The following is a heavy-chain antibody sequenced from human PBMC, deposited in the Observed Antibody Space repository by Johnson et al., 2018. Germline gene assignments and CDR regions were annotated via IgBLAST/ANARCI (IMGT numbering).Heavy chain of an antibody. J-gene: IGHJ1*01. CDR1: GFTFGDYV. D-gene: IGHD2-8*01. CDR3: AKDEGGSNAGYFQH. CDR2: ISWDSGNI. Sequence: VQLLDSGGGLVQPGRSLRLSCVASGFTFGDYVMHWVRQVPGKGLEWVSGISWDSGNIGYGDSVKGRFTISRDNAKNSLYLQMNSLRAEDTALYYCAKDEGGSNAGYFQHWGQGTLVIVSS. V-gene: IGHV3-9*01.